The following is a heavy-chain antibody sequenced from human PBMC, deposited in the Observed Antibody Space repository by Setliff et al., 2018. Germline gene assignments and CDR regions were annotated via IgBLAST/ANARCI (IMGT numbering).Heavy chain of an antibody. CDR2: IYFNGNT. CDR1: GGSISTSNYH. J-gene: IGHJ4*02. D-gene: IGHD3-16*01. Sequence: SETLSLTCNVSGGSISTSNYHWGWVRQPPGKGLEWIANIYFNGNTVKQPYLKSRVSISIDTSKNHFSLGLSSVIAADTATYYCVRVRVGQGYYEFDSWGQGALVTVSS. V-gene: IGHV4-39*07. CDR3: VRVRVGQGYYEFDS.